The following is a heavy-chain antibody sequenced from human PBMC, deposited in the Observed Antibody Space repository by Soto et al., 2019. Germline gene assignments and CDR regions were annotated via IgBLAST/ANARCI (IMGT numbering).Heavy chain of an antibody. CDR1: GFTFGDYA. J-gene: IGHJ4*02. CDR2: IRSKAYGGTT. D-gene: IGHD5-12*01. CDR3: TRAAVNIVATRVDY. Sequence: GGSLRLSCTASGFTFGDYAMSWFRQAPGKGLEWVGFIRSKAYGGTTEYAASVKGRFTISRDDSKSIAYLQMNSLKTEDTAVYYCTRAAVNIVATRVDYWGQGTLVTVSS. V-gene: IGHV3-49*03.